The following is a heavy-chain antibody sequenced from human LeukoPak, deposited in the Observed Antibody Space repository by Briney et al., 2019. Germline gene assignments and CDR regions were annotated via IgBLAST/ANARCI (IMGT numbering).Heavy chain of an antibody. CDR3: ARGPPLGPFDY. D-gene: IGHD1-26*01. CDR1: GGSISSYY. Sequence: KPSETLSLTCTVSGGSISSYYWSWIRQPPGKGLEWIGEINHSGSTNYNPSLKSRVTISVDTSKNQFSLKLSSVTAADTAVYYCARGPPLGPFDYWGQGTLVTVSS. J-gene: IGHJ4*02. CDR2: INHSGST. V-gene: IGHV4-34*01.